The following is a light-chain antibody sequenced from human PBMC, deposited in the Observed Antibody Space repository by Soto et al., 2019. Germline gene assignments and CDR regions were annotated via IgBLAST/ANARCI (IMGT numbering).Light chain of an antibody. CDR3: AAWDDSLSGVV. CDR2: RNN. J-gene: IGLJ2*01. Sequence: QSVLTQPPSASGTPGQRVTISCSGTSSNIGNNYVCWYQHLPGTAPKLLIYRNNQRPSGVPDRFSGSKSGTSASLAISGLPSDDEADYYCAAWDDSLSGVVFGGGTKLTVL. CDR1: SSNIGNNY. V-gene: IGLV1-47*01.